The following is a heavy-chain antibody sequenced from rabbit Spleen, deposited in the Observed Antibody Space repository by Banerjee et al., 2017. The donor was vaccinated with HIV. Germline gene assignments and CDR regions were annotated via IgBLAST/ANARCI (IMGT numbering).Heavy chain of an antibody. CDR2: IDSGSSGFT. J-gene: IGHJ4*01. D-gene: IGHD1-1*01. V-gene: IGHV1S40*01. Sequence: EESGGDLVKPGASLTLTCTASGVSFSSNYYMCWVRQAPGKGLEWIACIDSGSSGFTYFASWAKGRFTISRENAQNTVFLQMTSLTAADTATYFCARDLDGVIGWNFGWWGPGTLVTVS. CDR1: GVSFSSNYY. CDR3: ARDLDGVIGWNFGW.